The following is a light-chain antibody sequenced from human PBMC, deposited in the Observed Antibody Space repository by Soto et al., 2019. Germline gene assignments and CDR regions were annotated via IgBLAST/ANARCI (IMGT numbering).Light chain of an antibody. Sequence: SYELTQPPSVSVSPGQTASITCSGDKLGDKYACWYQQKPGQSPVLVIYQDSKRPSGIPERFSGSNSGNTATLTISGTQAMDEADYYCQAWDSSTLWVFGNGTKLTVL. CDR2: QDS. J-gene: IGLJ1*01. CDR3: QAWDSSTLWV. V-gene: IGLV3-1*01. CDR1: KLGDKY.